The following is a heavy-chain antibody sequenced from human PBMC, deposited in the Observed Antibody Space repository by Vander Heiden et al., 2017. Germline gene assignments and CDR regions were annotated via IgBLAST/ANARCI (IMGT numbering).Heavy chain of an antibody. Sequence: QRQLVESGGGVVHPGGSLRLSCIASGFSISSSVMHWVRQVPGRGLEWVALIYYDGGEKFYADAVEGRFTISRDNSKNILFLQMDSLRVEDTAYYFCTENTPSFLWGQGTLGTVSS. D-gene: IGHD2-15*01. CDR1: GFSISSSV. V-gene: IGHV3-33*01. J-gene: IGHJ4*02. CDR2: IYYDGGEK. CDR3: TENTPSFL.